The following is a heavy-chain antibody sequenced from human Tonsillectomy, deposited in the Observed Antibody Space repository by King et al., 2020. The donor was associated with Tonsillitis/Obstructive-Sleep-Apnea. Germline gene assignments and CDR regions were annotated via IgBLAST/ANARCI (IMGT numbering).Heavy chain of an antibody. Sequence: VTLKESGPALVKPTQTLTLTCSFSGVLLNTSVMCGSWIRQPPGKALEWLARIDWDDDKYYSTSLKTRLNISKDTSKNQVVLTMTNMDPVDTATYYCSRMGPYCSSTSCYGTVDYWGQGTLVTVSS. CDR3: SRMGPYCSSTSCYGTVDY. J-gene: IGHJ4*02. V-gene: IGHV2-70*15. CDR2: IDWDDDK. CDR1: GVLLNTSVMC. D-gene: IGHD2-2*01.